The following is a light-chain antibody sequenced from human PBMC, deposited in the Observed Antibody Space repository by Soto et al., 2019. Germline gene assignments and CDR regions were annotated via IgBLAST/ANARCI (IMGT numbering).Light chain of an antibody. CDR3: QPYNNWPSWT. CDR2: GAS. V-gene: IGKV3D-15*01. Sequence: EIVMTQSPATLSVSPGERATLSCRASQSVSSNLAWYQQKPGQAPRLLIYGASTRATGIPARFSGSGSGTEFTLTISSLQSEDFAVYYCQPYNNWPSWTFGQGTKVDI. CDR1: QSVSSN. J-gene: IGKJ1*01.